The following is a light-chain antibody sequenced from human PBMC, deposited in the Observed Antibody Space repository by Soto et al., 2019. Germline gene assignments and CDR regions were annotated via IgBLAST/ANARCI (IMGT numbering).Light chain of an antibody. CDR2: GNS. CDR3: QYYDSSLSVAV. CDR1: SSNIGAGYD. J-gene: IGLJ7*01. Sequence: QSVLTQPPSVSGAPGQRVTISCTGSSSNIGAGYDVHWYQQLPGTAPKLLIYGNSNRPSGVPDRFSGSKSGTSASLAITGLQAEDEADYYCQYYDSSLSVAVFGGGTPLTVL. V-gene: IGLV1-40*01.